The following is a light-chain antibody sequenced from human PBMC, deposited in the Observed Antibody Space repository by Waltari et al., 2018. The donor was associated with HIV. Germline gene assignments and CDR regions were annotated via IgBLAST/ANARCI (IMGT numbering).Light chain of an antibody. J-gene: IGKJ1*01. Sequence: DIQMTQVPSSLSASCGDRVTISCRASQSISTYLNWYQQKPGRAPKLLIYNGNILQGGVPSRFSGSGSGTDFTLSISSLQPEDFGTYYCQQSYSTLWTFGPGTKV. CDR2: NGN. V-gene: IGKV1-39*01. CDR3: QQSYSTLWT. CDR1: QSISTY.